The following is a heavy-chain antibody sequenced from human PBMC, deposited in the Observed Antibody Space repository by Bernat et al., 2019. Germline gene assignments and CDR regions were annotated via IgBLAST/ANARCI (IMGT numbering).Heavy chain of an antibody. Sequence: QVQLVESGGGVVQPGRSLRLSCAASGFTFSSYAMHWVRQAPGKGLEWVAVISYDGSNKYYADSVKGRFTISRDNSKNTLYLQMNSLRAEDTAVYYCERQSSVYYYDSSGYALPECFQHWGQGTLVTVSS. D-gene: IGHD3-22*01. J-gene: IGHJ1*01. CDR2: ISYDGSNK. CDR3: ERQSSVYYYDSSGYALPECFQH. CDR1: GFTFSSYA. V-gene: IGHV3-30-3*01.